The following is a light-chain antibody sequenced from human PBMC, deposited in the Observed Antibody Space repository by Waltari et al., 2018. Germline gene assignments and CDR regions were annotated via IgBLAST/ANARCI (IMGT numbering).Light chain of an antibody. CDR3: SSYKRDYTDV. CDR2: EVN. J-gene: IGLJ1*01. V-gene: IGLV2-18*02. Sequence: QSALTQPPSLSGSPGQSVTISCTGTGDDIGSYDRVSWYQQPPGRAPNFRIFEVNRRSPGVPARFSGSKSGDTAFLTITGLQAEDEAHYYCSSYKRDYTDVFGSGTLLTVL. CDR1: GDDIGSYDR.